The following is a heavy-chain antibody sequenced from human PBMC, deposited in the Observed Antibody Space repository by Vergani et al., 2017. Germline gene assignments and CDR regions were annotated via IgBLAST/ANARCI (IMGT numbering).Heavy chain of an antibody. CDR1: GYTFTSYG. J-gene: IGHJ6*03. D-gene: IGHD3-16*01. Sequence: QVQLVQSGAEVKKPGASVKVSCKASGYTFTSYGISWVRQAPGQGLEWMGWISAYNGNTNYAQKLQGRVTMTTDTSTSTAYMELRSLRSDDTAVYYCARAFGQGSETWVNYYYYYMDVWGKGTTVTVSS. CDR3: ARAFGQGSETWVNYYYYYMDV. V-gene: IGHV1-18*01. CDR2: ISAYNGNT.